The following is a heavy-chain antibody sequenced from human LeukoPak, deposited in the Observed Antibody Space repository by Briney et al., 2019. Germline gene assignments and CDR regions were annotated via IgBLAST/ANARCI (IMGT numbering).Heavy chain of an antibody. D-gene: IGHD6-19*01. V-gene: IGHV1-24*01. CDR3: ARASSGWYVVRTYYFDY. J-gene: IGHJ4*02. Sequence: ASVKVSCKVSGYTLTELSMHWVRQAPGRGLEWMGGFDPEDGETIYAQKFQGRVTMTEDTSTDTAYMELGSLRSEDTAVYYCARASSGWYVVRTYYFDYWGQGTLVTVSS. CDR2: FDPEDGET. CDR1: GYTLTELS.